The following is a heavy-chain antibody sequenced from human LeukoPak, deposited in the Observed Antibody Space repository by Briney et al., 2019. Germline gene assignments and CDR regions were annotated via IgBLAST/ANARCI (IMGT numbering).Heavy chain of an antibody. CDR1: SGSFSSYY. V-gene: IGHV4-4*07. J-gene: IGHJ4*02. Sequence: SETLSLTCTVSSGSFSSYYWNWIRQPAGKGLEWIGRIYITGSTNYNPSLKSRVTMSVDTSKNQFSLNLSSVTAADTAVYYCARGRGYYQDYWGQGTLVTVSS. D-gene: IGHD3-22*01. CDR2: IYITGST. CDR3: ARGRGYYQDY.